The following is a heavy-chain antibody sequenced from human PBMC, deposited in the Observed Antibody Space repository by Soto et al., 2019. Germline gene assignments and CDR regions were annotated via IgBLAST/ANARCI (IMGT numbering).Heavy chain of an antibody. J-gene: IGHJ4*02. Sequence: GGSLRLSCAASGFTFSSYAMHWVRQAPGKGLEWVAVISYDGSNKYYADSVKGRFTISRDNSKNTLYLQMNSLRAEDTAVYYCARGGIAAAGTYWGQGTLVTVSS. V-gene: IGHV3-30-3*01. CDR2: ISYDGSNK. CDR3: ARGGIAAAGTY. D-gene: IGHD6-13*01. CDR1: GFTFSSYA.